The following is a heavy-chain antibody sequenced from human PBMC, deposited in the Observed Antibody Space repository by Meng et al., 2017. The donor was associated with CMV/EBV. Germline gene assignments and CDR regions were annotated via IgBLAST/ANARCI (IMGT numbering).Heavy chain of an antibody. J-gene: IGHJ5*02. CDR3: ARGVGGWFDP. D-gene: IGHD1-26*01. V-gene: IGHV4-34*01. Sequence: VQHQQWGGGLLKPSETLSLPCAGYGGSFSGYYWSWIRQPPGKGLEWIGEINHSGSTNYNPSLKSRVTISVDTSKNQFSLKLSSVTAADTAVHYCARGVGGWFDPWGQGTLVTVSS. CDR2: INHSGST. CDR1: GGSFSGYY.